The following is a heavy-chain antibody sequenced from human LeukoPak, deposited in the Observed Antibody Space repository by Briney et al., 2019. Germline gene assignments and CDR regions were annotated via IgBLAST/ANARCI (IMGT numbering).Heavy chain of an antibody. D-gene: IGHD2-15*01. J-gene: IGHJ3*02. CDR1: GGAIFSSSYY. CDR3: ARDTGGLGYCSGGSCYRAFDI. Sequence: PSETLSLTCTVSGGAIFSSSYYWGWIRQPPGKGLEWVGSIYYSGSTYYNPSLKSRVTISVDTSKNQFSLKLSSVTAADTTVYYCARDTGGLGYCSGGSCYRAFDIWGQGTMVTVSS. CDR2: IYYSGST. V-gene: IGHV4-39*07.